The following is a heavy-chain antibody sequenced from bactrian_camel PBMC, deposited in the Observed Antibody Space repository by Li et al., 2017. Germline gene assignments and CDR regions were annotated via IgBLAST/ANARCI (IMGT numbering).Heavy chain of an antibody. CDR1: GLTFTGGNC. V-gene: IGHV3S53*01. D-gene: IGHD6*01. Sequence: HVQLVESGGGSVQAGGSLRLSCAASGLTFTGGNCMGWFRQAPGNEREGVASIAPGGGISYAPSVRGRFTISKDNAKNTLYLEMSSLKPEDTAMYYCAADERRWPGLTGLISWARAVYSYWGQGTQVTVS. CDR2: IAPGGGI. CDR3: AADERRWPGLTGLISWARAVYSY. J-gene: IGHJ4*01.